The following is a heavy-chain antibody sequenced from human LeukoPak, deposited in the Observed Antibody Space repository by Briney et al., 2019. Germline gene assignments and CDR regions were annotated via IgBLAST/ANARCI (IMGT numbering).Heavy chain of an antibody. CDR2: ISGSSIYI. V-gene: IGHV3-21*04. Sequence: GGSLRLSCATSGFTFSAYSMNWVRQAPGKGLEWVSSISGSSIYINYADSVKGRFTISRDNGKKSLYLHMNSLRAEDTAVYYCAKNADEGWFFRPHAYWGQGTLVTVSS. D-gene: IGHD2-15*01. CDR3: AKNADEGWFFRPHAY. CDR1: GFTFSAYS. J-gene: IGHJ4*02.